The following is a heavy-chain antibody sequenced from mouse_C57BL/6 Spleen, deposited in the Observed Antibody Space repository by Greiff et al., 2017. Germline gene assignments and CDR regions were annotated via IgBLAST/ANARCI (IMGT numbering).Heavy chain of an antibody. J-gene: IGHJ4*01. CDR1: GYAFTNYL. Sequence: QVQLQQSGAELVRPGTSVKVSCKASGYAFTNYLIEWVKQRPGQGLEWIGVINPGSGGTNYNEKFKGKATLTADKSSSTAYMQLSSLTSEDSAVYCCARGSNSYAMDYWGQGTSVTVSS. V-gene: IGHV1-54*01. D-gene: IGHD2-5*01. CDR3: ARGSNSYAMDY. CDR2: INPGSGGT.